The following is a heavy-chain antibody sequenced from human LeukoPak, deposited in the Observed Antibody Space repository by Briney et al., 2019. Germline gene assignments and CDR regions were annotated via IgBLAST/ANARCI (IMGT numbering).Heavy chain of an antibody. Sequence: TGGSLRLSCAASGFTFSSYWMHWFRQAPGKGLVWVSRINSDGSSTSYADSVKGRFTISRDNAKNTLYLQMNSLRAEDTAVYYCAREGVWRQQLVDYYYGMDVWGQGTTVTVSS. CDR2: INSDGSST. V-gene: IGHV3-74*01. CDR1: GFTFSSYW. J-gene: IGHJ6*02. CDR3: AREGVWRQQLVDYYYGMDV. D-gene: IGHD6-13*01.